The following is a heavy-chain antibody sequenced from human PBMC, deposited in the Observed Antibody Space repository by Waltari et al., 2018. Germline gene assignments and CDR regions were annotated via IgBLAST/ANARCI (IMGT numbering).Heavy chain of an antibody. CDR3: ARGIVGATGFDY. D-gene: IGHD1-26*01. J-gene: IGHJ4*02. CDR1: GFTFSSYG. CDR2: IWYDGSNK. V-gene: IGHV3-33*01. Sequence: QVQLVESGGGVVQPGRSLRLSCAASGFTFSSYGMHWVRQAPGKGLELVAVIWYDGSNKYYADSVKGRFTISRDNSKNTLYLQMNSLRAEDTAVYYCARGIVGATGFDYWGQGTLVTVSS.